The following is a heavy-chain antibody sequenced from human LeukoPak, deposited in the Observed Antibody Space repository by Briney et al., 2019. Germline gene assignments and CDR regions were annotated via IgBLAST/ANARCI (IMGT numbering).Heavy chain of an antibody. D-gene: IGHD5-24*01. V-gene: IGHV4-39*01. Sequence: SETLSLTCTVSGGSISSSSYYWGWIRQPPGKGLEWIGRIYYSGSTYYNPSLKSRVTISVDTSKNQFSLKLSSVTAADTAVYYCARQEVEMATIYYGGDFDYWGQGTLVTVSS. J-gene: IGHJ4*02. CDR3: ARQEVEMATIYYGGDFDY. CDR2: IYYSGST. CDR1: GGSISSSSYY.